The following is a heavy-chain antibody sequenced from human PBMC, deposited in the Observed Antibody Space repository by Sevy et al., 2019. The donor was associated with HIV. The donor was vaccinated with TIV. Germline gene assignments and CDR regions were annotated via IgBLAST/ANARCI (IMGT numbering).Heavy chain of an antibody. CDR1: GFSFINAW. Sequence: GGSLRLSCAASGFSFINAWMNWVRQAPGKGLEWVGRIRSKADVGTADYAAPVKGRFIISRDDSENTLYLQMNSLRTEDTAIYYCTTVLGWEGTSDYWGQGTLVTVPS. J-gene: IGHJ4*02. D-gene: IGHD1-26*01. CDR2: IRSKADVGTA. V-gene: IGHV3-15*07. CDR3: TTVLGWEGTSDY.